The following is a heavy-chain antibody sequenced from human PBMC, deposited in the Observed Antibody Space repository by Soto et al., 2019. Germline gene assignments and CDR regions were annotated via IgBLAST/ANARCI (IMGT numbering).Heavy chain of an antibody. CDR1: GFTFDDYA. D-gene: IGHD3-10*01. CDR2: ISWNSGSI. V-gene: IGHV3-9*01. CDR3: AKGQYYYGSGSYGYYFDY. Sequence: GGSLRLSCAASGFTFDDYAMHWVRQAPGKGLEWVSGISWNSGSIGYADSVKGRFTISRDNAKNSLYLQMNSLRAEDTALYYCAKGQYYYGSGSYGYYFDYWGQGTLVTVAS. J-gene: IGHJ4*02.